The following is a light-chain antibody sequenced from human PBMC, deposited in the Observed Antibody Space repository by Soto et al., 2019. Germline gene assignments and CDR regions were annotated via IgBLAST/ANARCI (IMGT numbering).Light chain of an antibody. CDR2: DTT. J-gene: IGLJ1*01. V-gene: IGLV7-46*01. CDR1: SGAVTNGHY. Sequence: VGTREPSLTVSPGGTVTLTCGSSSGAVTNGHYPYWFQQKPGQAPRTLIYDTTNRHSWTPARFSGSLLGGKAALTLSGAQPEDEAEYYCLLSYNGPYVFGTGTKVTVL. CDR3: LLSYNGPYV.